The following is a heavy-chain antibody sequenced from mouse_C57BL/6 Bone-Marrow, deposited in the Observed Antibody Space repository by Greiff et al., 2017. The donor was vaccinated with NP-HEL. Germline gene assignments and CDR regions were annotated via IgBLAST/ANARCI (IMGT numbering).Heavy chain of an antibody. CDR2: INYDGSST. Sequence: EVKLVESEGGLVQPGSSMKLSCTASGFTFSDYYMAWVRQVPEKGLEWVANINYDGSSTYYLDSLKSRFIISRDNAKNILYLQMSSLKSEDTATYYCAREGGAQVGAMDYWGQGTSVTVSS. J-gene: IGHJ4*01. D-gene: IGHD3-2*02. CDR3: AREGGAQVGAMDY. V-gene: IGHV5-16*01. CDR1: GFTFSDYY.